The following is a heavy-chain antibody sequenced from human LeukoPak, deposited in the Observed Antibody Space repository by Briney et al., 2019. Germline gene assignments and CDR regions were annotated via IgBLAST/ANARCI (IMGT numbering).Heavy chain of an antibody. Sequence: GGSLRLSCAASGFTFSSYSMNWVRQAPGKGLEWVSYISSSSGTILYADSVKGRFTISRDNAKNSLYLQMNSLRAEDTAVYYCARDSLCSTTGCYYGMDVWGQGTTVTVSS. CDR3: ARDSLCSTTGCYYGMDV. CDR2: ISSSSGTI. V-gene: IGHV3-48*01. J-gene: IGHJ6*02. D-gene: IGHD2-2*01. CDR1: GFTFSSYS.